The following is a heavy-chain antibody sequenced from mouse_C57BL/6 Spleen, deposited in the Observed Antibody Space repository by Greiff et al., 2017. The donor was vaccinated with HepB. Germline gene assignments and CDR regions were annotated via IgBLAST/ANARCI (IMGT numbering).Heavy chain of an antibody. V-gene: IGHV1-82*01. J-gene: IGHJ4*01. CDR2: IYPGDGDT. D-gene: IGHD1-1*01. CDR1: GYAFSSSW. CDR3: ARLYGSSYYAMDY. Sequence: VKLQESGPELVKPGASVKISCKASGYAFSSSWMNWVKQRPGKGLEWIGRIYPGDGDTNYNGKFKGKATLTADKSSSTAYMQLSSLTSEDSAVYFCARLYGSSYYAMDYWGQGTSVTVSS.